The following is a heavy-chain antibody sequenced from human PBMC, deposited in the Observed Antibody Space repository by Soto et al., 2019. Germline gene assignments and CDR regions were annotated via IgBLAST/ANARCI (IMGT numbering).Heavy chain of an antibody. CDR3: ARDGPYYYASRMDV. CDR1: GIPVSSNY. J-gene: IGHJ6*02. V-gene: IGHV3-53*04. D-gene: IGHD3-10*01. Sequence: EVQLVESGGGLVQPGGSLRLSCVASGIPVSSNYMTWVRQAPGKGLEWVSVLHSGGDTYYANSVKGRFTISRHDSTNRLFLQMNSLTAEDTAAYYCARDGPYYYASRMDVWGQGTTVTVSS. CDR2: LHSGGDT.